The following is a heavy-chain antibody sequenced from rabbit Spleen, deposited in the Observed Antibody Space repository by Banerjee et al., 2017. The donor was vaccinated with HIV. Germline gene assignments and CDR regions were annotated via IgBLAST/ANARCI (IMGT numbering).Heavy chain of an antibody. V-gene: IGHV1S7*01. Sequence: QLEESGGGLVQPGGSLKLSCTASGFTLSSYYMNWVRQAPGKGLEWIGYIDPLFGVTHFANWVNGRFSISRENAQNTVFLKMTSLTAADTATYFCARGGNSYGHDSDAYAADYFDLWGPGTLVTVS. J-gene: IGHJ4*01. D-gene: IGHD6-1*01. CDR1: GFTLSSYY. CDR3: ARGGNSYGHDSDAYAADYFDL. CDR2: IDPLFGVT.